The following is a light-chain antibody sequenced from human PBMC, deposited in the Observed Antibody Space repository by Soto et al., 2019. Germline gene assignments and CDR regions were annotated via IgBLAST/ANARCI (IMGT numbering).Light chain of an antibody. J-gene: IGKJ2*01. CDR3: QQDNS. CDR1: QTLNTW. Sequence: DIQMTQSPSTLSVSVGDRVTITCRASQTLNTWLAWYQQKPGKAPKVLIYDASRLPSGVPSRFSGSISGTEFTLTISSLQPDDFATYYCQQDNSFGQGTRLDIK. CDR2: DAS. V-gene: IGKV1-5*01.